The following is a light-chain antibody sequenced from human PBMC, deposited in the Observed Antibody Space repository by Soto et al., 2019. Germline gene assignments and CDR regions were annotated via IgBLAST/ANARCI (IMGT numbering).Light chain of an antibody. CDR2: EAS. V-gene: IGKV3-11*01. Sequence: DIVLTQSPATLSLSPGERATLSCRASQDISTYLAWYQQKPGQAPRLLIYEASNRAIGIPARFSGSGSGTDFTLTISSLEPEDFAVYYCQQRSNWPPWTFGQGTKVDIK. J-gene: IGKJ1*01. CDR3: QQRSNWPPWT. CDR1: QDISTY.